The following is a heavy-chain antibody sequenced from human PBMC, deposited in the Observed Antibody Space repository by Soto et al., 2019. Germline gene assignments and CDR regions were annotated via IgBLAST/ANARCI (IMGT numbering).Heavy chain of an antibody. Sequence: EVQLVESGGGVVQPGGSLKLSCAASGFRFSGSDMHWVRQASGKGLEWVGRIKSKNHNHATAYAASVEGRFTISRDDSTNTSYMQMNSLKNEATAVYYCTSQGRGQGRYYFDNAVDYASIDQWGQGTLVTVSS. J-gene: IGHJ4*02. V-gene: IGHV3-73*02. D-gene: IGHD3-22*01. CDR1: GFRFSGSD. CDR3: TSQGRGQGRYYFDNAVDYASIDQ. CDR2: IKSKNHNHAT.